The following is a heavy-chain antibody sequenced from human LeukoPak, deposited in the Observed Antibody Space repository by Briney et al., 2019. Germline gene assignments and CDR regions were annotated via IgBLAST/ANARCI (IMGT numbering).Heavy chain of an antibody. J-gene: IGHJ4*02. D-gene: IGHD3-10*01. V-gene: IGHV1-2*02. CDR3: ARMYYYGSGTYYGDY. CDR1: GYSFTDYF. Sequence: ASVKVSCKASGYSFTDYFVHWVRQAPGQGLEWVGLLNPNSGDTNYAEKFQGRVTVIRDSSINTAYMELSRLRSDDTAVYYCARMYYYGSGTYYGDYWGQGSLVTVSS. CDR2: LNPNSGDT.